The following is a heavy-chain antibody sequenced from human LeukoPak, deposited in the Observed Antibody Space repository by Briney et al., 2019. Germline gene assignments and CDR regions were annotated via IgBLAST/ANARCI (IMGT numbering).Heavy chain of an antibody. J-gene: IGHJ6*03. D-gene: IGHD2-2*01. V-gene: IGHV3-30-3*01. CDR1: GFTFSSYA. CDR3: AKVYCSSTSCYPIYYYYYMDV. CDR2: ISYDGSNK. Sequence: GALRLSCAASGFTFSSYAMHWVRQAPGKGLEWVAVISYDGSNKYYADSVKGRFTISRDNSKNTLYLQMNSLRAEDTAVYYCAKVYCSSTSCYPIYYYYYMDVWGKGTTVTVSS.